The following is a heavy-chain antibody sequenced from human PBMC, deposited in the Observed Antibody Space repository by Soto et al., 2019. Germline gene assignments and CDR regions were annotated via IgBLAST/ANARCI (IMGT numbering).Heavy chain of an antibody. J-gene: IGHJ6*01. D-gene: IGHD3-22*01. Sequence: SVKASCKDPGYTFTSNYMKSLQQATRQGLEWMGWMNPNSGNTGYAQKFQGRVTMTRNTSISTAYMELSSLRSEDTAVYYCARWDSGYHYYYYYGMDVWGQGTTVTVSS. CDR2: MNPNSGNT. V-gene: IGHV1-8*01. CDR1: GYTFTSNY. CDR3: ARWDSGYHYYYYYGMDV.